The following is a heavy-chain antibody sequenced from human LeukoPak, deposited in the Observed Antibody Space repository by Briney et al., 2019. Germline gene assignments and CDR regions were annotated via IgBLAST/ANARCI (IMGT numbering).Heavy chain of an antibody. CDR3: AKALRRYSSSWFSS. CDR1: GFTFDDYC. J-gene: IGHJ5*02. Sequence: PGGSLRLSCAASGFTFDDYCMTWIRQSPGKGLEWIGEINHSGDTNYNPSLKSRVTLSVDTSKNQFSLRLSSVTAADTAHYYCAKALRRYSSSWFSSWGQGTLVIVSS. CDR2: INHSGDT. V-gene: IGHV4-34*01. D-gene: IGHD6-13*01.